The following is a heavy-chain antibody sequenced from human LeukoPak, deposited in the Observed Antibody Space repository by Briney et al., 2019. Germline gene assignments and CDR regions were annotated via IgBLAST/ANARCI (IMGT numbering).Heavy chain of an antibody. D-gene: IGHD6-13*01. V-gene: IGHV3-49*03. CDR3: TRALAAASRFDP. J-gene: IGHJ5*02. CDR1: AFTCGDYA. Sequence: PGGSLRLSCTASAFTCGDYAMSWFRQAPGKGLEWVGFIRSKAYGGTTEYAASVKGRFTISRDDSKSIAYLQMNSLKTEDTAVYYCTRALAAASRFDPWGQGTLVTVSS. CDR2: IRSKAYGGTT.